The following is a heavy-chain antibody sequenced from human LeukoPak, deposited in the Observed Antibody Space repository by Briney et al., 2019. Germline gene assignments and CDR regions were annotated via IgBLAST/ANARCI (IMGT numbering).Heavy chain of an antibody. D-gene: IGHD3-10*01. J-gene: IGHJ3*01. V-gene: IGHV1-2*02. Sequence: ASVKVSCKASGYTFTDCNMHWVRQAPGHGLEWIGWISSNSGSTKYAQKFQGRVTMTRDTTAITAYMELSRLRSNAMAVYYCARDLYSYGSGSYYDVFDVWGQGTMVTVSS. CDR3: ARDLYSYGSGSYYDVFDV. CDR2: ISSNSGST. CDR1: GYTFTDCN.